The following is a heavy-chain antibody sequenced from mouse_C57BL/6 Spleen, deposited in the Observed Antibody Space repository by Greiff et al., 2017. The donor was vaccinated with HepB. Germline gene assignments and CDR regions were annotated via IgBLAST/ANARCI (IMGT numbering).Heavy chain of an antibody. V-gene: IGHV14-4*01. CDR1: GFNIKDDY. Sequence: VQLQQSGAELVRPGASVKLSCTASGFNIKDDYMHWVKQRPEQGLEWIGWIDPENGDTEYASKFQGKATITADTSSNTAYLQLSSLTSEDTAVYYCTTGGLLRAMDYWGQGTSVTVSS. D-gene: IGHD1-1*01. J-gene: IGHJ4*01. CDR3: TTGGLLRAMDY. CDR2: IDPENGDT.